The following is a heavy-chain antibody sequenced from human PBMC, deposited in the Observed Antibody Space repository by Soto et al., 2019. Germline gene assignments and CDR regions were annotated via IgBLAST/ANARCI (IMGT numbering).Heavy chain of an antibody. CDR2: IYHSGST. J-gene: IGHJ6*02. V-gene: IGHV4-4*02. Sequence: QVQLQESGPGLVKPSGTLSLTCAVSGGSISSSNWWSWVRQPPGKGLEWIGEIYHSGSTNYNPSLKSRVTISVDKSKNQFSLKLSSVTAADTAVYYCARDVVVVVAASYYYYYGMDVWGQGTTVTVSS. CDR3: ARDVVVVVAASYYYYYGMDV. D-gene: IGHD2-15*01. CDR1: GGSISSSNW.